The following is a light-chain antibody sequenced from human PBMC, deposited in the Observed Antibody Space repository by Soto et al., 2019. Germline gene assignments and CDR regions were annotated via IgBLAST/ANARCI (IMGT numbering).Light chain of an antibody. J-gene: IGKJ5*01. CDR2: DAS. V-gene: IGKV3D-15*01. CDR1: QSVRSH. CDR3: QQYNNWPSIT. Sequence: VLTQSPATLSLSPGETATLSCRASQSVRSHLAWYQQRPGQPPRLLIYDASYRATGVPLRFSGSGSGTEFTLTISSLQSEDFAVYYCQQYNNWPSITFGQGTRLEIK.